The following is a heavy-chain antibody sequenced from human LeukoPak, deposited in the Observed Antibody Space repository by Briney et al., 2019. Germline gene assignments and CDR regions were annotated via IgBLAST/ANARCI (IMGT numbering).Heavy chain of an antibody. V-gene: IGHV4-39*01. J-gene: IGHJ4*02. CDR2: IYYSGST. CDR1: GGSISSSSYY. CDR3: ARLVSGSGSYYFDY. D-gene: IGHD1-26*01. Sequence: PSETLSLTCTASGGSISSSSYYWGWIRQPPGKGLEWIGRIYYSGSTYYNPSLKSRVTISVDTSKNQFSLRLSSVTAADTAVYYCARLVSGSGSYYFDYWGQGILVTVSS.